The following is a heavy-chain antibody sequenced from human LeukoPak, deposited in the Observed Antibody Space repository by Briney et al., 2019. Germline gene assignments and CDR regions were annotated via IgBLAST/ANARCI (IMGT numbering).Heavy chain of an antibody. J-gene: IGHJ4*02. V-gene: IGHV3-23*01. D-gene: IGHD3-16*02. CDR2: IRDSGSST. CDR1: RFTFSSYA. Sequence: GGSLRLSSAASRFTFSSYAMSWVRQAPGKGLEWVSAIRDSGSSTHYADSVKGRFTTSRDNSKNTLYLQMNSLRAEDTAVYYCAKQTYDYVWGSYHYYFDYRGQGTLVTVSS. CDR3: AKQTYDYVWGSYHYYFDY.